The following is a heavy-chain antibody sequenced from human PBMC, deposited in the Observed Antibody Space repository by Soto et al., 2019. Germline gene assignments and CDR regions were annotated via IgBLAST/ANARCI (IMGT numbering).Heavy chain of an antibody. V-gene: IGHV3-30*03. CDR3: AGHGSGSGNCYYGMDV. Sequence: GGSLRLSCAASGFTFSSYGMHWVRQAPGKGLEWVAVISYDGSNKYYADSVKGRFTISRDNSKNTLYLQMNSLRAEDTAVYYCAGHGSGSGNCYYGMDVWGQGTTVTVSS. D-gene: IGHD3-10*01. CDR1: GFTFSSYG. CDR2: ISYDGSNK. J-gene: IGHJ6*02.